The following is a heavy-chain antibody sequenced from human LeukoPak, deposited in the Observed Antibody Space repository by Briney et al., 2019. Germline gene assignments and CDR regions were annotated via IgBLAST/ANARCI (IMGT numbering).Heavy chain of an antibody. CDR1: GFTFSSYA. CDR3: ARDRGSAEGPRYYYDSSGQNWFDP. D-gene: IGHD3-22*01. J-gene: IGHJ5*02. Sequence: GGSLRLSCAASGFTFSSYAMSWVRQAPGKGLEWVSAISGSGGSTYYADSVKGRFTISRDNSKNTLYLQMNSLRAEDTAVYYCARDRGSAEGPRYYYDSSGQNWFDPWGQGTLVTVSS. CDR2: ISGSGGST. V-gene: IGHV3-23*01.